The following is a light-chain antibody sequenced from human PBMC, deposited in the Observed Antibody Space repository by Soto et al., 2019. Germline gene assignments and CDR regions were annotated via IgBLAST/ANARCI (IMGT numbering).Light chain of an antibody. CDR2: SNN. CDR3: AAWDDSLNGHYV. V-gene: IGLV1-44*01. Sequence: QLVLTQPPSASGTPGQRVTISCSGSSCNIGSNTVNWYQQLPGTAPKLLIYSNNQRPSGVPDRFSGSKSGTSASLAISGLQSEDEADYYCAAWDDSLNGHYVFGTGTQLTVL. CDR1: SCNIGSNT. J-gene: IGLJ1*01.